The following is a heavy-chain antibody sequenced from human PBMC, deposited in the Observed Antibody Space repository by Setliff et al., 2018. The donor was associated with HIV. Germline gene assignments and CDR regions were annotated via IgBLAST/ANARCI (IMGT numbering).Heavy chain of an antibody. D-gene: IGHD3-16*02. V-gene: IGHV3-33*08. Sequence: GGSLRLSCAASGFTVSSNFMTWVRQAPGKGLEWVALIWNDGSYKMYADSVKGRFTIIRDNSGDALYLDMNNLRVEDTAVYYCARERAYDYLWGSYRSSQNSFDYWGQGTLVTVSS. CDR1: GFTVSSNF. CDR3: ARERAYDYLWGSYRSSQNSFDY. J-gene: IGHJ4*02. CDR2: IWNDGSYK.